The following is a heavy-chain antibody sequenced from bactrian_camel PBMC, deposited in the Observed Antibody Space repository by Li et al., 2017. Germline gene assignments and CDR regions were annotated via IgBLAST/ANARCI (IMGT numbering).Heavy chain of an antibody. J-gene: IGHJ4*01. CDR1: GFTASRYY. CDR3: AADDVPRWVVAGRGENY. Sequence: VQLVESGGGLVQPGGSLRLSCEASGFTASRYYMSRVRQAPGKGQEWVFSGSTYYADSVKGRFTISKDDAKNTLYLQMNSLKPEDTAAYYCAADDVPRWVVAGRGENYWGRGTQVTVS. V-gene: IGHV3-2*01. CDR2: GST. D-gene: IGHD6*01.